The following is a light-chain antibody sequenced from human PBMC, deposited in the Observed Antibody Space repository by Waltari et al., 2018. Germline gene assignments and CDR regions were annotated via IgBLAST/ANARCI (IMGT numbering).Light chain of an antibody. CDR3: NSYTSSSTLV. J-gene: IGLJ2*01. CDR1: NSDVGGYDY. V-gene: IGLV2-14*03. CDR2: DVS. Sequence: QSALTQPASVSGSPGHSITIPCTGTNSDVGGYDYFSWYQQHPGKAPKLMIYDVSNRPSGVSNRFSGSKSGNTASLTISGLQAEDEADYYCNSYTSSSTLVFGGGTKLTVL.